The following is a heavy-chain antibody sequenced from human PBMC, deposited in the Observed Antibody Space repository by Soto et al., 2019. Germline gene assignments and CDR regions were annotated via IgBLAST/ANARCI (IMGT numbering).Heavy chain of an antibody. Sequence: GGSLRLSCAASGFTFSNYAMSWVRQPPGKGLEWVSGVSGRGGSTFYADAVKGRVTVSRDNSKNTLYLEMNSLGADDTAIYYCIPDFWSGYSTWGHGTLVTVSS. CDR2: VSGRGGST. CDR1: GFTFSNYA. D-gene: IGHD3-3*01. V-gene: IGHV3-23*01. CDR3: IPDFWSGYST. J-gene: IGHJ4*01.